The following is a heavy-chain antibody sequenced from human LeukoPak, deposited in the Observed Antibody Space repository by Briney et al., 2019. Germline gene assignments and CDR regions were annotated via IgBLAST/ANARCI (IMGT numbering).Heavy chain of an antibody. CDR2: IYYSGST. CDR3: ARRRDILTGYGLDS. D-gene: IGHD3-9*01. V-gene: IGHV4-59*01. Sequence: KPSETLSLTCTVSGGSISSYYWSWIRQPPVKGLEWIGYIYYSGSTNYNPSLKSRVTISVDTSENQFSMKLSSVTAADTAVYYCARRRDILTGYGLDSWGQGTLVTVSS. CDR1: GGSISSYY. J-gene: IGHJ5*02.